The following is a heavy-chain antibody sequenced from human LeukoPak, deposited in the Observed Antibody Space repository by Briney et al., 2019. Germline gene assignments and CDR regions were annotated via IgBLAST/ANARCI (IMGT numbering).Heavy chain of an antibody. CDR1: GFTFSHFW. CDR3: VTHEVTVITRSTFDN. CDR2: IKPDDTEK. D-gene: IGHD4-23*01. J-gene: IGHJ4*02. Sequence: GGSLRLSCIASGFTFSHFWMSWVRQAPGKGLEWVANIKPDDTEKYYGNSVKGRFTILRDNAKKSLYLQMNSLRAEDTAVYYCVTHEVTVITRSTFDNWGQGTLVTVSS. V-gene: IGHV3-7*01.